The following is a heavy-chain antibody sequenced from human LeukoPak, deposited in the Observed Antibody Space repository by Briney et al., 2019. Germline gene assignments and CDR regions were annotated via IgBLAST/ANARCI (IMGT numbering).Heavy chain of an antibody. V-gene: IGHV4-30-4*01. CDR1: GGSMNNRDYY. Sequence: SETLSLTCTVSGGSMNNRDYYWSWIRQPPGKGLEWIGYIYYSGSTHYNPSLKSRVTISEDTPKNQFYLKLTPATAADTAVYYCARNWGAAGWDNYNGMDVWGQGTTVIVSS. CDR3: ARNWGAAGWDNYNGMDV. CDR2: IYYSGST. D-gene: IGHD7-27*01. J-gene: IGHJ6*02.